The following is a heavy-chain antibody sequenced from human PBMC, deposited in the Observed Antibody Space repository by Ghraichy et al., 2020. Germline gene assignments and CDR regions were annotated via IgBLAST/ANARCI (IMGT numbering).Heavy chain of an antibody. D-gene: IGHD4-17*01. CDR1: GGSFSGYY. Sequence: LETLSLTCAVYGGSFSGYYWSWIRQPPGKGLEWIGEINHSGSTNYNPSLKSRVTISVDTSKNQFSLKLSSVTAADTAVYYCARGGGGPTTDNYFDYWGQGTLVTVSS. V-gene: IGHV4-34*01. CDR2: INHSGST. J-gene: IGHJ4*02. CDR3: ARGGGGPTTDNYFDY.